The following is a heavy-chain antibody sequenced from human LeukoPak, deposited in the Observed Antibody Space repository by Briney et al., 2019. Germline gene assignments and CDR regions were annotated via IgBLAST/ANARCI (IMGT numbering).Heavy chain of an antibody. V-gene: IGHV1-18*01. CDR2: INPYNGNT. Sequence: ASVKVSCKASGYSFASYGISWVRQAPGQGLEWMRWINPYNGNTNYAQRLQGRVTMTTDTSTTTAYMELRSLTSDDTAVYYCARAPYSAAYNWFDPWGQGTLVTVSS. CDR3: ARAPYSAAYNWFDP. J-gene: IGHJ5*02. D-gene: IGHD2-2*01. CDR1: GYSFASYG.